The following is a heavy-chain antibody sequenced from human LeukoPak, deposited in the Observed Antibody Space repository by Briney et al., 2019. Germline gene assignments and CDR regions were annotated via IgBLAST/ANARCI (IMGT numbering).Heavy chain of an antibody. CDR1: GYTFTGYY. J-gene: IGHJ5*02. Sequence: KPGASVKVSCKASGYTFTGYYMHWVRQAPGQGLEWMGRINPNSGGTNYAQKFQGRVPMTRDTSISTAYMELSRLRSDDTAVYYCASSRRGILDVWWFDPWGQGTLVTVSS. D-gene: IGHD3-16*01. CDR2: INPNSGGT. CDR3: ASSRRGILDVWWFDP. V-gene: IGHV1-2*06.